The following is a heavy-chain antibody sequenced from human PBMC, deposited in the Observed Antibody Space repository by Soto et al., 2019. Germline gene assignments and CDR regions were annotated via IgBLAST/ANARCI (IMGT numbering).Heavy chain of an antibody. D-gene: IGHD6-13*01. CDR2: VNPSGGHT. J-gene: IGHJ4*02. Sequence: ASVKVSCKASGDTFTEYYIHWVRQAPGQGLEWMGTVNPSGGHTTYAQHFLGRVTMTRDTSASTAYMELSSLTSEDTAFYYCARDPAAVGTSFDYWGQGTLVT. CDR3: ARDPAAVGTSFDY. CDR1: GDTFTEYY. V-gene: IGHV1-46*01.